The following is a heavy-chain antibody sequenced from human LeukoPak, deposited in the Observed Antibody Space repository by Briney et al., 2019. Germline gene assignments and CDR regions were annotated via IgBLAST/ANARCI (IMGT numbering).Heavy chain of an antibody. D-gene: IGHD5-12*01. V-gene: IGHV1-2*02. CDR2: INPNSGGT. J-gene: IGHJ4*02. Sequence: ASMKVSCKASGYSFTGYYMHWVRQAPGQGLEWMGFINPNSGGTDYAQKFQGRVTMTRDTSISTAYMELSRLTSDDTAVYYCAGLSGYDPYYFDYWGQGTLVAVSS. CDR1: GYSFTGYY. CDR3: AGLSGYDPYYFDY.